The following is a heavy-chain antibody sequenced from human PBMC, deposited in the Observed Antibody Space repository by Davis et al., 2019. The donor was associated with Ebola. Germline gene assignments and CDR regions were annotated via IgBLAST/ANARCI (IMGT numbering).Heavy chain of an antibody. V-gene: IGHV4-59*01. CDR3: ASLYLTGAY. Sequence: SETLSLTCAVSGGSISSYYWSWIRQPPGKGLEWIGYIYYSGSTNYNPSLKSRVTISVDTSKNQFSLKLSSVTAADTAVYYCASLYLTGAYWGQGTLVTVSS. J-gene: IGHJ4*02. CDR2: IYYSGST. D-gene: IGHD3-9*01. CDR1: GGSISSYY.